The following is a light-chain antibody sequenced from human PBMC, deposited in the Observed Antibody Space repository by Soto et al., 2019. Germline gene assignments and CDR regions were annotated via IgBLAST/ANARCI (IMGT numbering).Light chain of an antibody. CDR1: QSVSSY. J-gene: IGKJ4*01. Sequence: EIVLTQSPPTLSLSPGERATLSCRASQSVSSYFAWYQQKPGQAPRLLIYDASTRAAGIPARFSGSGSGTDFTLTISSLEPEGFAVYYCQQRSDWPLTFGGGTKVEIK. CDR3: QQRSDWPLT. CDR2: DAS. V-gene: IGKV3-11*01.